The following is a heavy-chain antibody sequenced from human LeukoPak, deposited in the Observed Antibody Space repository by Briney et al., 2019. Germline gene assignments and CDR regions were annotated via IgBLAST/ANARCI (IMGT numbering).Heavy chain of an antibody. D-gene: IGHD3-22*01. Sequence: GGSLRLSCAASGFSFSEYAMSWVRQAPGKGLEWVSIISGSGRTTDYADSVKGRFTISRDNSKKTLYLQMSSLRVEDTAVYYCARETSRGSGFDVFDIWGQGTMVTVSS. CDR3: ARETSRGSGFDVFDI. J-gene: IGHJ3*02. CDR2: ISGSGRTT. CDR1: GFSFSEYA. V-gene: IGHV3-23*01.